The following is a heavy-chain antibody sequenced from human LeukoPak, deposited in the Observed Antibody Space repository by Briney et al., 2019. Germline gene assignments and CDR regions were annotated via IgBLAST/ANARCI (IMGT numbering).Heavy chain of an antibody. CDR2: IHCTGST. CDR3: ARGGYYGLGNDFRFDP. D-gene: IGHD3-10*01. J-gene: IGHJ5*02. V-gene: IGHV4-59*01. CDR1: GDSISSYY. Sequence: PSETLSLTCTVSGDSISSYYWSWIRQPPGKGLECIGYIHCTGSTNYNPSLKSRVTISVDTSKNQFSLKLTSVTAADTAIYYCARGGYYGLGNDFRFDPWGQGTLVTVSS.